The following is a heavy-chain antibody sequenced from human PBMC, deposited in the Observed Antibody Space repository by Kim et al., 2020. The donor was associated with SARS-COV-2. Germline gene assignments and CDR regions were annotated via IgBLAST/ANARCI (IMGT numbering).Heavy chain of an antibody. CDR2: IVVGSGNT. CDR3: AAALRQAYYYDSSDAFDI. D-gene: IGHD3-22*01. J-gene: IGHJ3*02. CDR1: GFTFTSSA. Sequence: SVKVSCKASGFTFTSSAVQWVRQARGQRLEWIGWIVVGSGNTNYAQKFQERVTITRDMSTSTAYMELSSLRSEDTAVYYCAAALRQAYYYDSSDAFDIWGQGTMVTVSS. V-gene: IGHV1-58*01.